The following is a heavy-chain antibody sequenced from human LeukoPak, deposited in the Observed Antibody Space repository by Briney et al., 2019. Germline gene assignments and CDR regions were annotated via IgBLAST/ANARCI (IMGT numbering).Heavy chain of an antibody. CDR3: ARDGYDILTGYYNGRWFDP. V-gene: IGHV3-30*04. CDR1: GFTFSSYA. J-gene: IGHJ5*02. Sequence: PGGSLRPSCAASGFTFSSYAMHWVRQAPGKGLEWVAVISYDGSNKYYADSVKGRFTISRDNSKNTLYLQMNSLRAEDTAVYYCARDGYDILTGYYNGRWFDPWGQGTLVTVSS. CDR2: ISYDGSNK. D-gene: IGHD3-9*01.